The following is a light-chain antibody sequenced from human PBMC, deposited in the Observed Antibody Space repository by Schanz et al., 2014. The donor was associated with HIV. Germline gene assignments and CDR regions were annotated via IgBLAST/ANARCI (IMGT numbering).Light chain of an antibody. CDR3: SSYTSSSTLE. V-gene: IGLV2-14*03. Sequence: QSALTQPPSASGSPGQSVTISCTGTSSDVGGYNYVSWYQQHPGEAPKLLIYDVNNRPSGVSNRFSGSKSGNTASLTISGLQAEDEADYYCSSYTSSSTLEFGGGTKLTVL. J-gene: IGLJ2*01. CDR2: DVN. CDR1: SSDVGGYNY.